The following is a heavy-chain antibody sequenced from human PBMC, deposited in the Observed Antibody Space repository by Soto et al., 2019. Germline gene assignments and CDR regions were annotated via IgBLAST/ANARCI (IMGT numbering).Heavy chain of an antibody. J-gene: IGHJ3*01. Sequence: QVHLVQSGAEVRKPGSSVKVSCKAPGGTFSTYIISWVRQAPGQGLEWMGRIIPIPDITNYAQKFQGRVTITADRSTSTAYMELPSLKSEDTAVYYCARDRIATRGDAFDLWGQGTLVTVSS. CDR3: ARDRIATRGDAFDL. CDR2: IIPIPDIT. D-gene: IGHD2-21*01. CDR1: GGTFSTYI. V-gene: IGHV1-69*08.